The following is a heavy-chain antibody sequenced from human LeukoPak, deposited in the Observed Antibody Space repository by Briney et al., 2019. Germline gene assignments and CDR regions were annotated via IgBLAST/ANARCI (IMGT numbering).Heavy chain of an antibody. CDR1: GYTFTGYY. D-gene: IGHD3-9*01. CDR3: APLNWYFGYFDY. CDR2: ISAYNGNS. Sequence: GASVKVSCKASGYTFTGYYIHWVRQAPGQGLEWMGWISAYNGNSHYTQKFQGRVTMTTDTSTSTAYMELRSLRSDDTAVYYCAPLNWYFGYFDYWGRGTLVTVSS. V-gene: IGHV1-18*04. J-gene: IGHJ4*02.